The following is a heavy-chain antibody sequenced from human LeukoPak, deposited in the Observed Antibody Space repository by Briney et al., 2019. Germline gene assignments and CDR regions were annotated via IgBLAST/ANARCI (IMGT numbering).Heavy chain of an antibody. Sequence: PSETLSLTCTVSGGSISSYYWSWIRQPAGKGLEWIGRIYTSGSTNYNPSLKSRVTMSVDTSKNQFSLKLSFVTAADTAVYYCARERVYSSSFPLDYWGQGTLVTVSS. V-gene: IGHV4-4*07. CDR3: ARERVYSSSFPLDY. CDR2: IYTSGST. J-gene: IGHJ4*02. D-gene: IGHD6-6*01. CDR1: GGSISSYY.